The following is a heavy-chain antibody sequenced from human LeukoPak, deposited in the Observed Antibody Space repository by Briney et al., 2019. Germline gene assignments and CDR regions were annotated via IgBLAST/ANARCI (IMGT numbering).Heavy chain of an antibody. Sequence: ASVKVSCKASGYTFTSYGISWVRQAPGQGLEWMGWISAYNGNTNYAQKLQGRVTMTTDTSTSTAYMELRSLRSDDTAVYHCARAGYYYDSSGYSPWGQGTLVTVSS. D-gene: IGHD3-22*01. CDR3: ARAGYYYDSSGYSP. V-gene: IGHV1-18*01. J-gene: IGHJ5*02. CDR1: GYTFTSYG. CDR2: ISAYNGNT.